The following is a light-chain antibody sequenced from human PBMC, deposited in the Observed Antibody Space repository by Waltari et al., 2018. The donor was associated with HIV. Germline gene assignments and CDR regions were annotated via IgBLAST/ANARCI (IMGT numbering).Light chain of an antibody. Sequence: DIQLTQSPSSLSASVGDRVPITCRVSQDISNYLNWYRQKPGKVPKLMIYSASNLESGVPSRFSGSGSGTDFTLTISSLQPEDIATYYGQQTYNAPYTFGHGTKVDIK. CDR3: QQTYNAPYT. V-gene: IGKV1-27*01. J-gene: IGKJ3*01. CDR1: QDISNY. CDR2: SAS.